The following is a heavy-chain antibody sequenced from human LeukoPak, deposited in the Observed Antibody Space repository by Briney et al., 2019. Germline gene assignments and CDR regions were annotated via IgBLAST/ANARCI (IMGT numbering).Heavy chain of an antibody. Sequence: PSQTLSLTCTVSGGSISSGGYYWSWIRQHPRKGLEWIGYIYYSGSTYYNPSLKSRVTISVDTSKNQFSLKLSSVTAADTAVYYCAGDYVFGVGAFDIWGQGTMVTVSS. V-gene: IGHV4-31*03. D-gene: IGHD3-10*01. CDR3: AGDYVFGVGAFDI. CDR1: GGSISSGGYY. CDR2: IYYSGST. J-gene: IGHJ3*02.